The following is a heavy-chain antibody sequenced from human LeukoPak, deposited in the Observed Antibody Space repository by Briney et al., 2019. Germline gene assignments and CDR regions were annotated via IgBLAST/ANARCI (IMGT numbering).Heavy chain of an antibody. CDR2: ISGSGGST. J-gene: IGHJ5*02. V-gene: IGHV3-23*01. CDR1: GFTFSSYA. D-gene: IGHD6-13*01. CDR3: AKALTPSGWYSSSSIT. Sequence: GSLRLSCAASGFTFSSYAMSWVRQAPGKGLEWVSAISGSGGSTYYADSVKGRFTISRDNSKNTLYLQMNSLRAEDAAVYYCAKALTPSGWYSSSSITWGQGTLVTVSS.